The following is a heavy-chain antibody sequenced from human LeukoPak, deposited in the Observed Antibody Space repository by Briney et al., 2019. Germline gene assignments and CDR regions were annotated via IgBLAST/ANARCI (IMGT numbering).Heavy chain of an antibody. CDR3: AREGSYGDYGGGNYYYCYMEV. V-gene: IGHV1-8*01. Sequence: ASDNVSRKASRGTLNRYAISWVQQATRQGLEWTGWMYPNNGNTGYPQKSQGRLTMNRNSSISTAYMELSSLRSEDTAVYYCAREGSYGDYGGGNYYYCYMEVWAKGTTVPVSS. J-gene: IGHJ6*03. D-gene: IGHD4-17*01. CDR1: RGTLNRYA. CDR2: MYPNNGNT.